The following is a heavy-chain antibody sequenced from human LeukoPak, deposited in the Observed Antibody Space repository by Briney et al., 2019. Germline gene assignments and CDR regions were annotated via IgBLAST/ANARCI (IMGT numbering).Heavy chain of an antibody. CDR1: GFTFSSYA. J-gene: IGHJ6*03. V-gene: IGHV3-30*04. CDR2: ISYDGSNK. CDR3: ARDPKGYSYGLDYYYYYMDV. D-gene: IGHD5-18*01. Sequence: GGSLRLSCAASGFTFSSYAMHWVRQAPGKGLEWVAVISYDGSNKYYADSVKGRFTIPRDNSKNTLYLQMNSLRAEDTAVYYCARDPKGYSYGLDYYYYYMDVWGKGTTVTVSS.